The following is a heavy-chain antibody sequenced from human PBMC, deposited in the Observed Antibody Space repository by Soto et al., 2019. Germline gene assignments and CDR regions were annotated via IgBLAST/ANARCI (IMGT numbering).Heavy chain of an antibody. CDR1: GFTFSSYG. Sequence: VQLVESGGGVVQPGRSLRLSCAASGFTFSSYGMHWVRQAPGKGLEWVAVIWYDGSNKYYADSVKGRFTISRDNSKNTLYLQMNSLRAEDTAVYYCARDPFPEYYYYGMDVWGQGTTVTVS. V-gene: IGHV3-33*01. J-gene: IGHJ6*02. CDR3: ARDPFPEYYYYGMDV. CDR2: IWYDGSNK.